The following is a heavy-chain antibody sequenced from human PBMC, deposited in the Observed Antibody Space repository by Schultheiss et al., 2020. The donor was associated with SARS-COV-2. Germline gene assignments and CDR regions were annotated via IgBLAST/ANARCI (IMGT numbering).Heavy chain of an antibody. D-gene: IGHD3-3*01. CDR1: GGSISSGDYY. CDR3: ARAYVGITIFGVVIRGRFDP. CDR2: IYYSGST. Sequence: SETLSLTCTVSGGSISSGDYYWSWIRQPPGKGLEWIGYIYYSGSTYYNPSLKSRVTISVDTSKNQFSLKLSSVTAADTAVYYCARAYVGITIFGVVIRGRFDPWVQGTLVTVSS. V-gene: IGHV4-30-4*01. J-gene: IGHJ5*02.